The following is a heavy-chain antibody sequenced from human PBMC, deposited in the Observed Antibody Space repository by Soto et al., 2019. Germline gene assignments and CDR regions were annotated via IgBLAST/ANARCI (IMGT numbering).Heavy chain of an antibody. D-gene: IGHD3-22*01. CDR1: GYTFRDYD. CDR2: MNPNSGNT. Sequence: GASVKVSCKASGYTFRDYDINWVRQASGQGLEWMGWMNPNSGNTAYAQKFQGRVTMTGDTTTNTAYMELTSLTSADTAVYYCTRRARIGKQLWLPFDSWAQGTLVTVPQ. J-gene: IGHJ4*02. V-gene: IGHV1-8*01. CDR3: TRRARIGKQLWLPFDS.